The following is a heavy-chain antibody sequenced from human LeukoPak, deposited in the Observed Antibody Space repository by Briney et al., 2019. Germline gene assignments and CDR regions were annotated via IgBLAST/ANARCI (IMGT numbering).Heavy chain of an antibody. CDR3: AKGYCSGANCPFHY. J-gene: IGHJ4*02. CDR1: GFTFSSYW. D-gene: IGHD2-15*01. Sequence: GGSLRLSCAASGFTFSSYWMNWVRQAPGKGLEWVAVISYDGTKKYSADSLRGRFTISRDNSKYTLYLQMNSLRAEDTAMYYCAKGYCSGANCPFHYWGQGTLITVPS. CDR2: ISYDGTKK. V-gene: IGHV3-30*18.